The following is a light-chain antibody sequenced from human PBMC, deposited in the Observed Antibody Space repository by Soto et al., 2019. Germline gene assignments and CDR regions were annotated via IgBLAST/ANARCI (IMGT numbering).Light chain of an antibody. J-gene: IGKJ5*01. Sequence: IVMTQSPATLSVSPGDRATLSCRASQSVSSKLAWYQQKPGQAPRLLIHGASTRATAIPARFSGSGSGTEFPLTISSLQSEDFAVYFCQQYNEWPITFGQGTRLEIK. CDR1: QSVSSK. V-gene: IGKV3-15*01. CDR2: GAS. CDR3: QQYNEWPIT.